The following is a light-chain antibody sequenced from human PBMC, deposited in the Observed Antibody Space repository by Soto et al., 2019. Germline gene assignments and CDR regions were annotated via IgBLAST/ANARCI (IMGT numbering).Light chain of an antibody. Sequence: QSALTQPASVSGSPGQSLTISCTGTSIDIAPYNYVSWYQQHPGKAPKLMIYDVSKRPSGVPDRFSGSKSGNTASLTISGLQAEDEADYYCCSYAGSYTHVVFGGGTKVTVL. CDR3: CSYAGSYTHVV. J-gene: IGLJ2*01. CDR2: DVS. V-gene: IGLV2-11*01. CDR1: SIDIAPYNY.